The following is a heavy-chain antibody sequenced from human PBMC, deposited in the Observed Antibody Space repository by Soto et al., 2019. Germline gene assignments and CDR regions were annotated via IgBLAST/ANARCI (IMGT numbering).Heavy chain of an antibody. Sequence: QVQLQESGPGLVKPSETLSLTCTVSGGSISSYYWSWIRQPPGKGLEWIGYIYYSGSTNYNPSLKSRVTISVDTSKNQFSLKLSSVTAADTAVYYCARRGLSGAFDYWGQGTLVTVSS. CDR1: GGSISSYY. CDR3: ARRGLSGAFDY. CDR2: IYYSGST. V-gene: IGHV4-59*01. D-gene: IGHD3-10*01. J-gene: IGHJ4*02.